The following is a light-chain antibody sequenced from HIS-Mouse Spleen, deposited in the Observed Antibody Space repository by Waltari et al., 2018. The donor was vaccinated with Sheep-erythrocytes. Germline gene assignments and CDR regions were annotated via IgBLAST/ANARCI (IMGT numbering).Light chain of an antibody. Sequence: QSALTQPASVSGSPGQSITISCTGTSSDVGSYNLVPWYQQHPGKAPKLLIYEGSKRPSGVSNRLSGSKSGNTASLTISGLQAEDEADYYCCSYAGSSTPWVFGGGTKLTVL. CDR1: SSDVGSYNL. V-gene: IGLV2-23*01. CDR2: EGS. J-gene: IGLJ3*02. CDR3: CSYAGSSTPWV.